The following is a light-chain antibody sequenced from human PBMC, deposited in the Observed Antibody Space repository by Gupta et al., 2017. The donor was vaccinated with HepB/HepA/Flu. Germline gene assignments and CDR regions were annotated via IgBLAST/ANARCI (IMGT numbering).Light chain of an antibody. CDR2: GNS. V-gene: IGLV1-40*01. J-gene: IGLJ3*02. CDR3: PASDNNLRGPEGV. Sequence: QSVLTQPPSVSGAPGQRVTISCTGSSSNIGAGYDVHWYQQLPGKAPTILIYGNSNRPSGVPDRFSGAKYGASASLESIGLQDEDEADDYCPASDNNLRGPEGVFGGGTKLTVL. CDR1: SSNIGAGYD.